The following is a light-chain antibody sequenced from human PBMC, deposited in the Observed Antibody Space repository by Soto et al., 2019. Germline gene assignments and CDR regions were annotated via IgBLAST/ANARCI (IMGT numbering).Light chain of an antibody. J-gene: IGKJ1*01. Sequence: DIPMTQCPSTLSGSVGDSVTITCRASQTISSWLAWYQQKPGKAPKLLIYKASTLKSGVPSRFSGSGSGTEFTLTISSLQPDDFATYYCQHYNSYSEAFGQGTKVDIK. CDR1: QTISSW. CDR2: KAS. CDR3: QHYNSYSEA. V-gene: IGKV1-5*03.